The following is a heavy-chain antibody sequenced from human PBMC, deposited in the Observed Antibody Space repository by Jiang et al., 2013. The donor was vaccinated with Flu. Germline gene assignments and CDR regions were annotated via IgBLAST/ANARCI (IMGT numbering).Heavy chain of an antibody. CDR3: ASATSSWVSNWYFDL. D-gene: IGHD6-13*01. CDR2: IYEARSA. J-gene: IGHJ2*01. Sequence: KGLEWLGYIYEARSAFYNPSLRSRATISVDTSQNQVSLRLTSVTAADTAVYYCASATSSWVSNWYFDLWGRGTLVTVSS. V-gene: IGHV4-31*02.